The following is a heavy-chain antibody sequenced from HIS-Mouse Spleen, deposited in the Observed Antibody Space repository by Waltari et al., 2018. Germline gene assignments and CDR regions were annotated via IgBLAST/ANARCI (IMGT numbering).Heavy chain of an antibody. V-gene: IGHV4-59*08. Sequence: QVQLQESGPGLVKPSETLSLTCTVSGGSISSYYWSWIRQPPGKGLEWIGYIYYSGSTTYNPSLKSRVTISVDTSKNQFSLKLSSVTAADTAVYYCARLSGSHKPDAFDIWGQGTMVTVSS. CDR2: IYYSGST. J-gene: IGHJ3*02. CDR3: ARLSGSHKPDAFDI. D-gene: IGHD3-10*01. CDR1: GGSISSYY.